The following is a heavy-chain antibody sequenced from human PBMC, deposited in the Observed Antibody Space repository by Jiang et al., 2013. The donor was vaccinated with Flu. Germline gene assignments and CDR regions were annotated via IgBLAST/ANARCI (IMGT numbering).Heavy chain of an antibody. Sequence: GAEVKKPGASVKVSCKVSGYTLTELSMHWVRQAPGKGLEWMGGFDPEDGETIYAQKFQGRVTMTEDTSTDTAYMELSSLRSEDTAVYYCATPGFLTGYYTQKNPYYYWGQGTLVTVSS. D-gene: IGHD3/OR15-3a*01. J-gene: IGHJ4*02. CDR2: FDPEDGET. CDR3: ATPGFLTGYYTQKNPYYY. CDR1: GYTLTELS. V-gene: IGHV1-24*01.